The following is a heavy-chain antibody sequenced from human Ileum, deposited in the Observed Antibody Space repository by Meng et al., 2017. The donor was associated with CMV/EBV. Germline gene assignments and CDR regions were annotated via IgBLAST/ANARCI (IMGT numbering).Heavy chain of an antibody. V-gene: IGHV6-1*02. D-gene: IGHD1/OR15-1a*01. CDR1: EASVSSNIAA. J-gene: IGHJ4*02. CDR2: TNYRSKWYS. Sequence: QVTHEQPGPGLGKPTQTLSLDYACCEASVSSNIAAWNWIGQSPSGGLEWRGRTNYRSKWYSDSAISVRSRLSVSPDTSRNQFSLQLTSVTPEDTAVYYCARGSHGTTVSLFDSWGQGILVTVSS. CDR3: ARGSHGTTVSLFDS.